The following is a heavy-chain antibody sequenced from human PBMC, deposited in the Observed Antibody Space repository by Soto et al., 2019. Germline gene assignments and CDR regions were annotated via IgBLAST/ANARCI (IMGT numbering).Heavy chain of an antibody. D-gene: IGHD3-22*01. CDR2: IVAASGKT. J-gene: IGHJ4*02. V-gene: IGHV1-58*01. Sequence: QMHVVQSGPEVKKPGTSVKVSCKGSGFTFSRSAVQWVRQARGQGLEWIGWIVAASGKTDYSQIFQERVTITRDMSTSPAYMELSSLSSEDTAVYYCAATLDWGSYDFGGYPSWGQGTLVTVSS. CDR3: AATLDWGSYDFGGYPS. CDR1: GFTFSRSA.